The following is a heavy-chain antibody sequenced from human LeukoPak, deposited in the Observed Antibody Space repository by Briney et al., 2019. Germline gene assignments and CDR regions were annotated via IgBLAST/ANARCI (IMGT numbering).Heavy chain of an antibody. J-gene: IGHJ6*02. Sequence: GGSLRLSCAASGFTFRSYWMSWVRQAPGKGLEWVSVIYSGGSTYYADSVKGRFTISRDNSKNTLYLQMNSLRAEDTAVYYCARVPRSGYLYYYGMDVWGQGTTVTVSS. CDR1: GFTFRSYW. V-gene: IGHV3-53*01. CDR3: ARVPRSGYLYYYGMDV. D-gene: IGHD3-3*01. CDR2: IYSGGST.